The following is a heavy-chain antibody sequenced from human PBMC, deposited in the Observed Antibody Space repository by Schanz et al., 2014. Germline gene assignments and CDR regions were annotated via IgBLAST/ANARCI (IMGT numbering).Heavy chain of an antibody. J-gene: IGHJ3*02. Sequence: EVQLVESGGGLVQPGGSLRLSCAASGFSFSRYSMNWVRQAPGKGLEWVSYVSRSTPDIYYADSVKGRFTMSRDNAKNSVFLQMNSLRAEDTAVYYCARDGYSVVVISPTESFDIWGQGTMVTV. V-gene: IGHV3-48*01. CDR2: VSRSTPDI. D-gene: IGHD2-21*01. CDR1: GFSFSRYS. CDR3: ARDGYSVVVISPTESFDI.